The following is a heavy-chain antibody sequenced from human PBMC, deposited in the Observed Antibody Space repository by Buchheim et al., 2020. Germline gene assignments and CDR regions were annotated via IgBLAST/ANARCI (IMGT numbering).Heavy chain of an antibody. Sequence: QVQLVESGGGLVKPGGSLRLSCAASEFTFSDFYMTWFRQAPGKGLEWVSYISSHSQFTNYADSVKGRFTISRDNAKRSLHLQMNSLRAEDTAVYYCARANLDVMLFGVIIGASSPWGRGFYMDAWGKGTT. D-gene: IGHD3-3*01. CDR1: EFTFSDFY. CDR2: ISSHSQFT. V-gene: IGHV3-11*05. CDR3: ARANLDVMLFGVIIGASSPWGRGFYMDA. J-gene: IGHJ6*03.